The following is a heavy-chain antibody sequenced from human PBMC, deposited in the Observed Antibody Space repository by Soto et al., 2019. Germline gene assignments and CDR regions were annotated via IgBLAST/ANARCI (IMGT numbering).Heavy chain of an antibody. CDR3: AKDRPSPLGYCSSTSCYSSYYYYYYGMDV. CDR2: ISGSGGST. V-gene: IGHV3-23*01. J-gene: IGHJ6*02. CDR1: GFTFSSYA. D-gene: IGHD2-2*01. Sequence: GGSLRLSCAASGFTFSSYAMSWVRQAPGKGLEWVSAISGSGGSTYYADSVKGRFTISRDNSKNTLYLQMNSLRAEDTAVYYCAKDRPSPLGYCSSTSCYSSYYYYYYGMDVWGQGTTVTVSS.